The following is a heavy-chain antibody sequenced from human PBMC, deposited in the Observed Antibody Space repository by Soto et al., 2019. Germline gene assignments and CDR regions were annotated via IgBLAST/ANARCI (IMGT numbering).Heavy chain of an antibody. Sequence: GRSLRLSCAASGFTFSSYAMHWVRQAPGKGLEWVAVISYDGSNKYYADSVKGRFTISRDNSKNTLYLQMNSLRAEDTAVYYCARVKGSGSYYLVGGSMDVWGQGTTVTVLL. D-gene: IGHD3-10*01. CDR1: GFTFSSYA. J-gene: IGHJ6*02. CDR3: ARVKGSGSYYLVGGSMDV. CDR2: ISYDGSNK. V-gene: IGHV3-30-3*01.